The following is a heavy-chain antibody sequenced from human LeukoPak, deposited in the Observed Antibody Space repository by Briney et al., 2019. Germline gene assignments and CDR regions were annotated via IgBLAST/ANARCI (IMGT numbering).Heavy chain of an antibody. D-gene: IGHD6-25*01. J-gene: IGHJ4*02. CDR2: INHSGST. Sequence: SETLSLTCAVYGGSFSGYYWSWIRQPPGKGLEWIGEINHSGSTNYNPSLESRVTISVDTSKNQFSLKLSSVTAADTAVYYCARGSGSWGQGTLVTVSS. CDR3: ARGSGS. V-gene: IGHV4-34*01. CDR1: GGSFSGYY.